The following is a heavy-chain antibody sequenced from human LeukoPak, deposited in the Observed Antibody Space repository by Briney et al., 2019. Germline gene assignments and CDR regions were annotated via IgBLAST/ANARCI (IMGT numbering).Heavy chain of an antibody. CDR3: ARDRLEWLPDY. J-gene: IGHJ4*02. CDR1: GYTFTSYY. CDR2: INPSGGST. D-gene: IGHD3-3*01. V-gene: IGHV1-46*01. Sequence: ASVKVSCKASGYTFTSYYMHWVRQAPGQGLEWMGIINPSGGSTSYAQKFQGRVTMTRDTSTSTVYMELSSPRSEDTAVYYCARDRLEWLPDYWGQGTLVTVSS.